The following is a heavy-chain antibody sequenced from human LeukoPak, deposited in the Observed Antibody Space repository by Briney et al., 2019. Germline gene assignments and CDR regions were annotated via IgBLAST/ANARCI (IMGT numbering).Heavy chain of an antibody. Sequence: PGGSLRLSCAASGFPFNSFWMHWVRQAPGKGLVWVSDMNEYSTTIRYADSVKGRFTISRDNAKNSLYLQMNSLRAEDTAVYYCARDVDSSGRNLFWFDPWGQGTLVTVSS. CDR1: GFPFNSFW. CDR2: MNEYSTTI. V-gene: IGHV3-74*01. D-gene: IGHD6-19*01. CDR3: ARDVDSSGRNLFWFDP. J-gene: IGHJ5*02.